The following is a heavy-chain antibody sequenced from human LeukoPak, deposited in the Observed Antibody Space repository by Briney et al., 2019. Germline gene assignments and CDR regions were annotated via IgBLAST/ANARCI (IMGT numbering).Heavy chain of an antibody. CDR2: MNAGNGNT. V-gene: IGHV1-3*01. D-gene: IGHD2-2*01. J-gene: IGHJ5*02. CDR3: SRDPTIVIVPVAHQTNWLDP. Sequence: ASVKVSCKASGYTFSRYAMHWVRQAPGQRLEWMGWMNAGNGNTKYSEKFQGRVTISWDTSANTAYMELSSLRSEDTAVYYCSRDPTIVIVPVAHQTNWLDPWGQGTLVTVSS. CDR1: GYTFSRYA.